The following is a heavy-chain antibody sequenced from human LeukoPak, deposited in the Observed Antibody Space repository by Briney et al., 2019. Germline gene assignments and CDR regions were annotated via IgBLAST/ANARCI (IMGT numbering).Heavy chain of an antibody. D-gene: IGHD3-22*01. Sequence: PGGPLRLSCAASGFTFSSYAMSWVRQAPGKGLEWVSAISGSGGRTYYADSVKGRFTISRDNSKNTLYLQMNRLRAEDTAVYYCAKVLVYDRSGDDAFDIWGQGTMVTVSS. J-gene: IGHJ3*02. CDR3: AKVLVYDRSGDDAFDI. V-gene: IGHV3-23*01. CDR2: ISGSGGRT. CDR1: GFTFSSYA.